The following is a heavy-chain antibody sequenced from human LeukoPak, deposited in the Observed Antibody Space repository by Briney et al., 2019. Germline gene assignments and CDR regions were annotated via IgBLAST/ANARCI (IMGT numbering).Heavy chain of an antibody. D-gene: IGHD6-19*01. V-gene: IGHV3-30*18. CDR3: AKDIGSGWYSYFDY. CDR2: ISYDGSNK. CDR1: GFSFSDQG. J-gene: IGHJ4*02. Sequence: GKSLRLSCEGSGFSFSDQGMHWVRQAPGKGLEWVAGISYDGSNKKYADSVKGRFTISRDNSENTLYLQMNSLRAEDTAVYYCAKDIGSGWYSYFDYWGQGTLVTVSS.